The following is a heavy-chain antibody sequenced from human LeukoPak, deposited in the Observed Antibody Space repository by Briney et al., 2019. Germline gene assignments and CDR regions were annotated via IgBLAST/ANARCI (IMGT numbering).Heavy chain of an antibody. J-gene: IGHJ4*02. CDR3: ARAGPNGGSYHFGY. CDR2: IKTDGSEK. Sequence: GGPLRLPFPALGFTLRSFWMVWAGQAPGRGLEWVPNIKTDGSEKYYVDSVKGRFTISRDNAKNSLYLQMNNLRAEDTAIYYCARAGPNGGSYHFGYWGQGTLVTVSS. V-gene: IGHV3-7*04. CDR1: GFTLRSFW. D-gene: IGHD2-8*01.